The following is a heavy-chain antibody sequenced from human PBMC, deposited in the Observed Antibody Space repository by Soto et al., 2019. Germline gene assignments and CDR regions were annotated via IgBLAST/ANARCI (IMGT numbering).Heavy chain of an antibody. V-gene: IGHV4-59*08. CDR1: GDSISPYY. CDR3: VREYSGYIDY. D-gene: IGHD5-12*01. J-gene: IGHJ4*02. CDR2: VSYSGNT. Sequence: SETLSLTCTVSGDSISPYYWMWIRQPPGKGLEWIGYVSYSGNTHYHPSLKSRVTTSVDTSKNQFSLKLNSVTAADTAVYFCVREYSGYIDYWGPGTLVTVSS.